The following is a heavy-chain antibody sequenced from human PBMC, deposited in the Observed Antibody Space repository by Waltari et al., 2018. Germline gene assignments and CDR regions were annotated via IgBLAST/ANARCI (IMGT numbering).Heavy chain of an antibody. CDR1: GFSLSESGVG. Sequence: QITLKESCPTLVRPTQTLTLTCTFSGFSLSESGVGGAWIRQPPGDPREWLGVIYWDDDKRYRPSLISRLTITTDTSKSQVVLKMTNMDPVDTGTYYCAHRSYAMKDGSDVWGQGTTVTVSS. V-gene: IGHV2-5*02. CDR3: AHRSYAMKDGSDV. CDR2: IYWDDDK. J-gene: IGHJ6*02. D-gene: IGHD2-8*01.